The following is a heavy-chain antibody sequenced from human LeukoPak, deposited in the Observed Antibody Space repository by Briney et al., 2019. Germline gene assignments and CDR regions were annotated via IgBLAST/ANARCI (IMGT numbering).Heavy chain of an antibody. J-gene: IGHJ4*02. D-gene: IGHD3-9*01. Sequence: GGSLRLFCAASGFTFDDYAMHWVRQAPGKGLEWVSLISGDGGSTFYADSVKGRFTISRDNSKNSLYLQMNSLRTEDTALYYCAKDTVDILTGSTEQWLVLGDYWGQGTLVTVSS. V-gene: IGHV3-43*02. CDR1: GFTFDDYA. CDR2: ISGDGGST. CDR3: AKDTVDILTGSTEQWLVLGDY.